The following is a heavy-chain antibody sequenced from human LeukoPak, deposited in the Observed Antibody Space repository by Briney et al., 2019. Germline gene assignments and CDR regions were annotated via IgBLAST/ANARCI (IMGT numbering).Heavy chain of an antibody. CDR3: ARDEIPGDDNWSFDL. CDR2: IGTAGET. D-gene: IGHD7-27*01. CDR1: GFTLRGHD. V-gene: IGHV3-13*01. J-gene: IGHJ2*01. Sequence: GGSLRLSCAASGFTLRGHDMHWVRQTPGKGLEWVSAIGTAGETYYPGSLEDRFTISRENAKNFLYLQMNSLGAGDTAVYYCARDEIPGDDNWSFDLWGRGTLVTVSS.